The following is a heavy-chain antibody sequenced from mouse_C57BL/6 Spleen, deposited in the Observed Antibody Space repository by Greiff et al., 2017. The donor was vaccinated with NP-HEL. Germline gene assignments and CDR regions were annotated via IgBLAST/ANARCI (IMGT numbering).Heavy chain of an antibody. D-gene: IGHD2-12*01. CDR2: IYPGSGST. CDR1: GYTFTSYW. CDR3: ARGGGRYFFDV. V-gene: IGHV1-55*01. Sequence: QVQLQQPGAELVKPGASVKMSCKASGYTFTSYWITWVKQRPGQGLEWIGDIYPGSGSTNYNEKFKSKATLTVDTSASPAYMQLSSLTSEDSAVYYCARGGGRYFFDVWGTGTTVTVSS. J-gene: IGHJ1*03.